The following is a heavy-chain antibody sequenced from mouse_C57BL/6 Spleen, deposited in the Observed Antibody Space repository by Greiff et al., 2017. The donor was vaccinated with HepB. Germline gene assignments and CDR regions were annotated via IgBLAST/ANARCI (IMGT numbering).Heavy chain of an antibody. D-gene: IGHD2-4*01. V-gene: IGHV5-17*01. CDR1: GFTFSDYG. Sequence: EVQGVESGGGLVKPGGSLKLSCAASGFTFSDYGMHWVRQAPEKGLEWVAYISSGSSTIYYADTVKGRFTISRDNAKNTLFLQMTSLRSEDTAMYYCARSSFYDYDVKYFDVWGTGTTVTVSS. J-gene: IGHJ1*03. CDR2: ISSGSSTI. CDR3: ARSSFYDYDVKYFDV.